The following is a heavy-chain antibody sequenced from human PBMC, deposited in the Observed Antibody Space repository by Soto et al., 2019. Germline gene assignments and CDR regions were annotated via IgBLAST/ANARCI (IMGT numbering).Heavy chain of an antibody. D-gene: IGHD2-2*01. CDR3: ARATPAGSADF. J-gene: IGHJ4*02. Sequence: SETLSLTCTVSGGSIGSGSYYYDWIRQPPGKGLEWIASVYYSGNTYYNPSLKSRVTISVDASNNQFSLRLTSVTAADTAVYFCARATPAGSADFWGQGTLVTVSS. CDR2: VYYSGNT. CDR1: GGSIGSGSYY. V-gene: IGHV4-39*07.